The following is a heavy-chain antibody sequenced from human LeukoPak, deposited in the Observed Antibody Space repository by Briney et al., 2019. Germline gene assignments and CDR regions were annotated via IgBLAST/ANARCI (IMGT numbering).Heavy chain of an antibody. CDR2: IYSGGST. CDR3: TTGYYGSGSYRGIDN. D-gene: IGHD3-10*01. J-gene: IGHJ4*02. Sequence: GGSLRLSCAASGFTVSSNYMSWVRQAPGKGLEWVSVIYSGGSTYYADSVKGRFTISRDDSENTLYLQMNSLKTEDTAVYYCTTGYYGSGSYRGIDNWGQGTLVTVSS. CDR1: GFTVSSNY. V-gene: IGHV3-66*01.